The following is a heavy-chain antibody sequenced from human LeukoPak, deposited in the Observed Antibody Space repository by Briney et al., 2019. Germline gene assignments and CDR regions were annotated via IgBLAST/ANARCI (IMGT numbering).Heavy chain of an antibody. Sequence: PSETLSLTCTVSGGSISTDRYNWGWIRQPPGKGLEWIGGIFHRGTTYYNPSLKSRVSLSLDTSNNHFSVTLRSVTTADTAVYYCASEILYFSLPGHHKTEYFERWGQGSLVIVSS. CDR2: IFHRGTT. CDR3: ASEILYFSLPGHHKTEYFER. J-gene: IGHJ1*01. CDR1: GGSISTDRYN. D-gene: IGHD3-9*01. V-gene: IGHV4-39*02.